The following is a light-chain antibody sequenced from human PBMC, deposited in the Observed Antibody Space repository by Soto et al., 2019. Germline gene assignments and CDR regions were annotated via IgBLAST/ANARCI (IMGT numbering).Light chain of an antibody. CDR1: QGSSSY. V-gene: IGKV3-11*01. CDR2: EAS. J-gene: IGKJ5*01. Sequence: LVTQYPAKLSVSPGERATLSCRASQGSSSYLGWYQQKPGQAPRLLIYEASNRATGIPARFSGSGSGTDFTLTISSLEAEDVAVYDCQQGRNWPTTFGQGTRLAIK. CDR3: QQGRNWPTT.